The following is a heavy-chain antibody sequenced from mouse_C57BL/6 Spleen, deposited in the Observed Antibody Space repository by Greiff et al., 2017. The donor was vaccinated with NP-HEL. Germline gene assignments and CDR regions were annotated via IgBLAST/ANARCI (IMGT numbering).Heavy chain of an antibody. J-gene: IGHJ2*01. D-gene: IGHD1-1*02. CDR1: GFTFSSYA. CDR2: ISDGGSYT. V-gene: IGHV5-4*01. CDR3: ASLRWCNYFDY. Sequence: EVQLVESGGGLVKPGGSLKLSCAASGFTFSSYAMSWVRQTPEKRLEWVATISDGGSYTYYPDNVKGRFTISRDNAKNNLYLQMSHLKSEDTSMYYCASLRWCNYFDYWGQGTTLTVSS.